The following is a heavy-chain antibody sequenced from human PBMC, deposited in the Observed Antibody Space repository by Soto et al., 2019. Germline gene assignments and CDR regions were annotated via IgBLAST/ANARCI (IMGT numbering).Heavy chain of an antibody. V-gene: IGHV4-61*05. Sequence: TSETLSLTCTVSGGSISSSSYYWGWIRQPPGKGLEWIGYIYYSGSTNYNPSLKSRVTISVDTSKNQFSLKLSSVTAADTAVYYCARREYYMDVWGKGTTVTVSS. J-gene: IGHJ6*03. CDR2: IYYSGST. CDR3: ARREYYMDV. CDR1: GGSISSSSYY.